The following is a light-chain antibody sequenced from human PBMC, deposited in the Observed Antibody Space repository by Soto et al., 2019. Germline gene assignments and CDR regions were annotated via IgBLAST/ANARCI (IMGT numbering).Light chain of an antibody. CDR2: AAS. J-gene: IGKJ5*01. CDR1: QGISSY. CDR3: QQLNSYPSIT. Sequence: DIQLTQSPSFLSASLGDRVTITCRAGQGISSYLAWYQQKPGKAPKLLIYAASTLQSGVPSRFSGSGSGTDFTLTISSLQPEDFATYYCQQLNSYPSITFGQGTRLEI. V-gene: IGKV1-9*01.